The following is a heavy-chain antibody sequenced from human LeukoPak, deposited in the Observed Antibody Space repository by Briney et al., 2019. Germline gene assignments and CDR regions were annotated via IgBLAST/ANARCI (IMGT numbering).Heavy chain of an antibody. CDR1: GFTFSNYA. CDR3: ARDRRVFYGSGSYYY. J-gene: IGHJ4*02. Sequence: GGSLRLSCAASGFTFSNYAMSWVRQAPGKGLEWVSAISGSGGSTYYADSVKGRFTISRDNAKNSLYLQMNSLRAEDTAVYYCARDRRVFYGSGSYYYWGQGTLVTVSS. V-gene: IGHV3-23*01. CDR2: ISGSGGST. D-gene: IGHD3-10*01.